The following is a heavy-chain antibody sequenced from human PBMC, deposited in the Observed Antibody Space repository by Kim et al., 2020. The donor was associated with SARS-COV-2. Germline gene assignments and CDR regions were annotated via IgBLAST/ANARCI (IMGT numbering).Heavy chain of an antibody. J-gene: IGHJ6*02. D-gene: IGHD3-9*01. CDR2: IKSKTDGGTT. Sequence: GGSLRLSCAASGFTFSNAWMSWVRQAPGKGLEWVGRIKSKTDGGTTHYAAPVKGRFTISRDDSKNTLYLQMNSLKTEDTAVYYCTTLLRYFDWLTVKYYYYGMDVSGQGTTVTVSS. CDR3: TTLLRYFDWLTVKYYYYGMDV. CDR1: GFTFSNAW. V-gene: IGHV3-15*01.